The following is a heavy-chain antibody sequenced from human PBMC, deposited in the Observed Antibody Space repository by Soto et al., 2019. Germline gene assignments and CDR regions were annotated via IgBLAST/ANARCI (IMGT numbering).Heavy chain of an antibody. Sequence: GVSLRLSCAASGFTFSNYAMNWVRQAPGKGLEWVSGFGVGCNYIYYGDSVKGRFTIYRDNSKDTLYLKMSSLRTEDTAIYHCARYDGLGHCTSSNCHVLGMDVCGQGTTVTVSS. V-gene: IGHV3-23*01. CDR1: GFTFSNYA. CDR2: FGVGCNYI. J-gene: IGHJ6*02. CDR3: ARYDGLGHCTSSNCHVLGMDV. D-gene: IGHD1-1*01.